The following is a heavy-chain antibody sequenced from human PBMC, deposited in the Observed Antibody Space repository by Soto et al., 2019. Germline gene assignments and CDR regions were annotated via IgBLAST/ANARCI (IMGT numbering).Heavy chain of an antibody. V-gene: IGHV3-30*18. D-gene: IGHD3-9*01. CDR1: GFTFSSYG. J-gene: IGHJ6*02. CDR2: ISYDGSNK. CDR3: AKDLGYDILASLYGMDV. Sequence: QVQLVESGGGVVQPGRSLRLSCAASGFTFSSYGMHWVRQAPGKGLEWVAVISYDGSNKYYANSVKGRFTISSDNSKNTLYLQMNSLRAEDTAVYYCAKDLGYDILASLYGMDVWGQGTTVTVSS.